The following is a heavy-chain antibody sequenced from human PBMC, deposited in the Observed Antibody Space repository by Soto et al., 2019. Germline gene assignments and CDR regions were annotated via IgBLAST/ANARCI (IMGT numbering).Heavy chain of an antibody. V-gene: IGHV3-23*01. CDR3: AKDRGIIVKAGDAFDV. J-gene: IGHJ3*01. CDR1: GFTLSMSA. Sequence: GGSLRLSCASSGFTLSMSAVNWVRQAPGKGLEWVSYISDSGDRTYYADSVKGRFTISRDRSKNTVSLQMDSLRAEDTAVYYCAKDRGIIVKAGDAFDVWGQGTIVTVSS. CDR2: ISDSGDRT. D-gene: IGHD3-16*02.